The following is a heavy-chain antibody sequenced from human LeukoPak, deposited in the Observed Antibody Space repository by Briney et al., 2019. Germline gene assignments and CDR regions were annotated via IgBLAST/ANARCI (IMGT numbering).Heavy chain of an antibody. CDR1: GYTFSNFG. CDR2: IIGNNDNP. Sequence: ASVKVSCKPSGYTFSNFGINWVRQAPGQGLEWMGWIIGNNDNPNYGQKFQGRFTVTTDSSTSTAYMELRNLRFDDTAVYYCARDGTSTDDYWGQGTLVTVSS. D-gene: IGHD2-2*01. CDR3: ARDGTSTDDY. V-gene: IGHV1-18*01. J-gene: IGHJ4*02.